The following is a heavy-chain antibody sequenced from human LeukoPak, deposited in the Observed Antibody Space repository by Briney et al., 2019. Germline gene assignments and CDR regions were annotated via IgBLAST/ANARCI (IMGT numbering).Heavy chain of an antibody. D-gene: IGHD3-22*01. CDR2: ISPYNGDT. V-gene: IGHV1-18*01. CDR3: ARDPFAKYYYDSSGYVYYFDY. J-gene: IGHJ4*02. Sequence: GASVKVSCKASDYTFTNYGISWVRQAPGQGLEWMGWISPYNGDTNYAQKLQGRVTMTTDTSTSTAYMELRSLRSDDTAVYYCARDPFAKYYYDSSGYVYYFDYWGQGTLVTVSS. CDR1: DYTFTNYG.